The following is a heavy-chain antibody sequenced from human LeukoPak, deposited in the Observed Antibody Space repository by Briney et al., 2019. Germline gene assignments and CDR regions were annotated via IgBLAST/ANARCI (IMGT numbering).Heavy chain of an antibody. CDR2: IYYSGST. Sequence: SETLSLTCTVSGGSISSYYWSWIRQPPGKGLEWIGYIYYSGSTYYNPSLKSRVTISVDTSKNQFSLKLSSVTAADTAVYYCARSPVRGVINYWGQGTLVTVSS. V-gene: IGHV4-59*12. D-gene: IGHD3-10*01. J-gene: IGHJ4*02. CDR3: ARSPVRGVINY. CDR1: GGSISSYY.